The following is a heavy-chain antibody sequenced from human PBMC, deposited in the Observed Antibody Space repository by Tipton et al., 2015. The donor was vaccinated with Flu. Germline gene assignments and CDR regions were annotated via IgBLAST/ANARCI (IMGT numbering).Heavy chain of an antibody. D-gene: IGHD4/OR15-4a*01. J-gene: IGHJ5*02. Sequence: TLSLTCTVSGASISSSYWSWVRQPPGKGLECIGYIYHSGDINYNPSLKSRVTISMDTSKNQFSLKLTSATATDTAVYYCAGYARVLDPWGQGTLVTVSS. CDR2: IYHSGDI. CDR1: GASISSSY. CDR3: AGYARVLDP. V-gene: IGHV4-59*08.